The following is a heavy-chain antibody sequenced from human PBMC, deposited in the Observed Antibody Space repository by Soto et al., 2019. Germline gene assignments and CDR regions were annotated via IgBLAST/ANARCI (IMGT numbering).Heavy chain of an antibody. V-gene: IGHV4-4*07. CDR1: GGARINYY. D-gene: IGHD3-3*01. J-gene: IGHJ4*02. CDR3: ARGGQDFWSGPFDY. CDR2: IDTSGST. Sequence: SATLCHTYTVSGGARINYYCHWIRQPAGKGLEWIGRIDTSGSTNYNHSLKRRVTMSVETSKQEFSLKLSSVTAADKALYYCARGGQDFWSGPFDYWGRGALVTVSS.